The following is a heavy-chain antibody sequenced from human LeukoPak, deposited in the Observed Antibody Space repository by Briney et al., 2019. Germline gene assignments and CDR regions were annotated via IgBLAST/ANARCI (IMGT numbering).Heavy chain of an antibody. V-gene: IGHV4-38-2*02. CDR3: ARSNDYDGSGHYSWDYYYYMDV. CDR2: IYHSGRT. CDR1: GYSVSSGYF. D-gene: IGHD3-22*01. J-gene: IGHJ6*03. Sequence: ASETLSLTCTVSGYSVSSGYFWDWIRQPPGKGLEWIGSIYHSGRTYYNPSLKSRVTISVDTSKNQFSLKLSSVTAADTAVYYCARSNDYDGSGHYSWDYYYYMDVWGKGTTVTVSS.